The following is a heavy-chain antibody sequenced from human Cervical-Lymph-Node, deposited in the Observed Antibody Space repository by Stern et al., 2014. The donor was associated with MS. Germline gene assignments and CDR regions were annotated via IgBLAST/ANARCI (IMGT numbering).Heavy chain of an antibody. Sequence: VQLVESGAEVKKPGSSVNVSCQASGGKFSSSFAVSWVRQAPGQGLEGMGRIITIIGLANYAQKFETRLTITADRSTSTVYMALSSLTSDDTALYYCARGIVTNRPASTLHNLFDPWGQGTLVTVSS. CDR3: ARGIVTNRPASTLHNLFDP. J-gene: IGHJ5*02. CDR1: GGKFSSSFA. D-gene: IGHD4-17*01. CDR2: IITIIGLA. V-gene: IGHV1-69*04.